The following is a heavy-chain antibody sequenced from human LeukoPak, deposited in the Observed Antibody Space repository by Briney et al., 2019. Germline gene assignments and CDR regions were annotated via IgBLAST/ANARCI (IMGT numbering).Heavy chain of an antibody. CDR2: INQGGSQK. Sequence: GGSLRLSCAASRFTFSSYWMSWVRQAPGKGLEWVANINQGGSQKHYVDSVKGRLTISRDNAKNLLYLQMDSLRAEDTAVYYCAGGPGFLIDCWGQGSLVTVSS. J-gene: IGHJ4*02. D-gene: IGHD3-3*01. CDR1: RFTFSSYW. CDR3: AGGPGFLIDC. V-gene: IGHV3-7*01.